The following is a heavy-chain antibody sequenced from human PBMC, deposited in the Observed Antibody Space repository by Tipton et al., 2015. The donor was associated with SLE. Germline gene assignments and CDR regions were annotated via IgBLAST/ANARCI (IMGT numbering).Heavy chain of an antibody. CDR3: ARRTTRSSGYFGAFDI. J-gene: IGHJ3*02. CDR2: INQSGST. D-gene: IGHD3-22*01. Sequence: TLSLTCAVYGGSFSGYYWSWIRQPPGKGLEWIGEINQSGSTNYNASLKSRVAISVDTSKNQFSLRLSSVTAADSAVYYCARRTTRSSGYFGAFDIWGQGTMVTVSS. CDR1: GGSFSGYY. V-gene: IGHV4-34*01.